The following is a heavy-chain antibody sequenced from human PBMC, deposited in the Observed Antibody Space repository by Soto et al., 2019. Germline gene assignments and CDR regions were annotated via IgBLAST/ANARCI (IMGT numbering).Heavy chain of an antibody. Sequence: GGSLRLSCAASGFTFSSYSMNWVRQAPGKGLEWVSSISSSSSYIYYADSVKGRFTISRDNAKNSLYLQMSSLRAEDTAVYYCATQLRGYCSSTSCYGVYYYGMDVWGQGXTVTVSS. D-gene: IGHD2-2*01. CDR1: GFTFSSYS. J-gene: IGHJ6*02. CDR3: ATQLRGYCSSTSCYGVYYYGMDV. V-gene: IGHV3-21*01. CDR2: ISSSSSYI.